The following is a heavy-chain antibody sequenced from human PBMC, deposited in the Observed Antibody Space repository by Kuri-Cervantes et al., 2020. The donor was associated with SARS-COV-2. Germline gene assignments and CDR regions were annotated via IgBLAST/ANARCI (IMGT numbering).Heavy chain of an antibody. D-gene: IGHD3-3*01. J-gene: IGHJ4*02. CDR2: IWYDGSNK. V-gene: IGHV3-33*08. Sequence: GESLKISCAASGFTFSSYGMHWVRQAPGKGLEWVAVIWYDGSNKYYADSVKGRFTISRDNSKNTLYLQMSSLRAEDTAVYYCATEGGIDDPFDYWGQGTLVTVSS. CDR1: GFTFSSYG. CDR3: ATEGGIDDPFDY.